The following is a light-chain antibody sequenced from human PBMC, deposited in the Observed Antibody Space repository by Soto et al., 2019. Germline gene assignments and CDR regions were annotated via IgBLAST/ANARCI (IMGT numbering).Light chain of an antibody. CDR3: QQYNNWPPAT. Sequence: EIVMTQSPSTLSVSPLERSTLSCRASQSVSSNLAWYQQKPGQAPRLLIYGASTRATGIPARFSGSGSGTEFTFTISSLQSEDFAVYYCQQYNNWPPATFGQGTKVDIK. J-gene: IGKJ1*01. V-gene: IGKV3-15*01. CDR2: GAS. CDR1: QSVSSN.